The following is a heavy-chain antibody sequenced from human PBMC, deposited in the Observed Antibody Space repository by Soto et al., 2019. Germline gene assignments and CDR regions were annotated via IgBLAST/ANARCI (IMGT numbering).Heavy chain of an antibody. CDR3: AKERSRGSSWPTYFDY. V-gene: IGHV3-23*01. CDR1: GFTFSSYA. CDR2: ISGSGGST. D-gene: IGHD6-13*01. J-gene: IGHJ4*02. Sequence: GGSLRLSCAASGFTFSSYAMSWVRQAPGKGLEWVSAISGSGGSTYYADSVKGRFTISRDNSKNTLYLQMNSLRAEDTAVYYCAKERSRGSSWPTYFDYWGQGTLVTVSS.